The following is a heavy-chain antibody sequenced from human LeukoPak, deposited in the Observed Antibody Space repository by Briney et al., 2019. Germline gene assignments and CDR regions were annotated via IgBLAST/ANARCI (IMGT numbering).Heavy chain of an antibody. D-gene: IGHD3-22*01. CDR2: IIPIFGTA. V-gene: IGHV1-69*06. CDR3: ARDLHYYDSSGYQAFDI. CDR1: GGTFSSYA. J-gene: IGHJ3*02. Sequence: SVKVSCKASGGTFSSYAISWVRQAPGQGLEWMGGIIPIFGTANYAQKFQGRVTITADKSTSTAYMELSSLRSEDTAVYYCARDLHYYDSSGYQAFDIWGQGTMVTVSS.